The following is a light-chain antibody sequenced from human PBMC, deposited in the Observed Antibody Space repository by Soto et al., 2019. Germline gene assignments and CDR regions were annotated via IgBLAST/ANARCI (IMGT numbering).Light chain of an antibody. J-gene: IGKJ2*03. V-gene: IGKV1-12*01. CDR1: QDFNNR. CDR3: QQANRFPYS. Sequence: DIQMSQSPSSVSASVGDRITSTCRASQDFNNRLAWYQQTPGKAPKLLIYAASSLQPGVPSRFSGSGSGTDFTLTISSLQPEAFATYYCQQANRFPYSFGQGTKLEMK. CDR2: AAS.